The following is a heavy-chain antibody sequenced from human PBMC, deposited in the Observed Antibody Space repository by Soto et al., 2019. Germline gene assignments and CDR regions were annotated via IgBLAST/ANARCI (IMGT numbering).Heavy chain of an antibody. CDR1: GFKFSDFA. J-gene: IGHJ4*02. D-gene: IGHD4-17*01. V-gene: IGHV3-33*01. CDR2: TWYDESNK. CDR3: AREDYGVGYY. Sequence: QVQLVESGGGVVQPGGSLRLSCAASGFKFSDFAMHWVRQAPGKGLEWVALTWYDESNKYYADSVSGRFTISKDNSKNTLYLQMDSLRAEDTAVYYCAREDYGVGYYCGQGTLVTVSS.